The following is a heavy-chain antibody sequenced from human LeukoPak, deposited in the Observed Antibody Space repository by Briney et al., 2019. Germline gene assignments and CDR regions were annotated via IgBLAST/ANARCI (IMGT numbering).Heavy chain of an antibody. CDR2: IYYSGST. Sequence: SETLSLTCTVSGGSISSSSYYWGWIRQPPGKGLEWIGSIYYSGSTYYNPSLKSRVTISVDTSKNQFSLKLSSVTAADMAVYYCAVGRGRYCSSTSCYFSIGYFDYWGQGTLVTVSS. V-gene: IGHV4-39*01. J-gene: IGHJ4*02. CDR3: AVGRGRYCSSTSCYFSIGYFDY. CDR1: GGSISSSSYY. D-gene: IGHD2-2*01.